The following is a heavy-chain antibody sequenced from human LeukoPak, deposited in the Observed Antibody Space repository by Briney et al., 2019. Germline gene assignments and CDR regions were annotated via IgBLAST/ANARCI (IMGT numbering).Heavy chain of an antibody. CDR3: ASTDIVVVPAYYYYGMDV. D-gene: IGHD2-2*01. Sequence: GASVKVSCKASGGTFSSCAISWVRQAPGQGLEWMGGIIPIFGTANYAQKFQGRVTITADKSTSTAYMELSSLRSEDTAVYYCASTDIVVVPAYYYYGMDVWGKGTTVTVSS. CDR1: GGTFSSCA. CDR2: IIPIFGTA. V-gene: IGHV1-69*06. J-gene: IGHJ6*04.